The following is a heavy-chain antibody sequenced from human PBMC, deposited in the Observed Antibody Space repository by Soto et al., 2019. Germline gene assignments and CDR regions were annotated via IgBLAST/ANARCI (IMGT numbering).Heavy chain of an antibody. J-gene: IGHJ4*02. V-gene: IGHV3-23*01. CDR3: AKDSVSSGYPYYFDY. D-gene: IGHD3-22*01. CDR1: GFTFSSYA. CDR2: ISGSGGST. Sequence: GGSLRLSCAASGFTFSSYAMSWVRQAPGKGLEWVSAISGSGGSTYYADSVKGRFTISRDNSKNTLYLQMNSLRAEDTAVYYCAKDSVSSGYPYYFDYWGQGTLVTVSS.